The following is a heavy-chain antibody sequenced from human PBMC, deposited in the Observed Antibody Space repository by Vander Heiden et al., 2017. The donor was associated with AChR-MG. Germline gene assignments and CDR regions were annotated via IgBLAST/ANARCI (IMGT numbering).Heavy chain of an antibody. CDR1: GGPIGSSSYY. Sequence: QLQLQESGPGLVKPSETLSLTCPVPGGPIGSSSYYWGWIRQPPGKGLEWIGSIYYSGSTYYNPSLKSRVTISVDTSKNQFSLKLSSVTAADTAVYYCARRELITIRGDDYWGQGTLVTVSS. D-gene: IGHD3-10*01. J-gene: IGHJ4*02. CDR3: ARRELITIRGDDY. CDR2: IYYSGST. V-gene: IGHV4-39*01.